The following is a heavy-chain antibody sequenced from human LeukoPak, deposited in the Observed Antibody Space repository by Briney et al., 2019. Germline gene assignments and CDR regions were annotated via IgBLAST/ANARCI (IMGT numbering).Heavy chain of an antibody. J-gene: IGHJ6*04. D-gene: IGHD3-10*02. CDR1: GFTFSSYE. V-gene: IGHV3-48*03. CDR3: AELGITMIGGV. Sequence: GGSLRLSCAASGFTFSSYEMNWVRQAPGKGLEWVSYISSGSTVYYADSVKGRFTISRDNAKNSLYLQMNSLRAEDTAVYYCAELGITMIGGVWGKGTTVTISS. CDR2: ISSGSTV.